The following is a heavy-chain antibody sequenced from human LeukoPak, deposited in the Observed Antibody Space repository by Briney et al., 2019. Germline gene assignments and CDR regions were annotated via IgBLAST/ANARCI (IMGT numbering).Heavy chain of an antibody. CDR1: GGSISSSSYY. Sequence: PSETLSLTCTVSGGSISSSSYYWGWIRQPPGKGLEWIGSIYYSGSTYYNPSLKSRVTIPVDTSKNQFSLKLSSVTAADTAVYYCASSYYDILTGYYGFDPWGQGTLVTVSS. V-gene: IGHV4-39*01. CDR2: IYYSGST. CDR3: ASSYYDILTGYYGFDP. J-gene: IGHJ5*02. D-gene: IGHD3-9*01.